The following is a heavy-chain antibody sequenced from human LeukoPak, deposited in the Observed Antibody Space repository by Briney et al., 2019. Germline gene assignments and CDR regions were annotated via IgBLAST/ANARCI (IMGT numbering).Heavy chain of an antibody. CDR2: INPNSGGT. J-gene: IGHJ6*04. D-gene: IGHD3-10*01. CDR3: ARYGFGKLSSYGMDV. CDR1: GYTFTGYY. V-gene: IGHV1-2*04. Sequence: ASVKVSCKASGYTFTGYYMHWVRRAPGQGLEWMGWINPNSGGTNYAQKFQGWVTMTRDTSISTAYMELSRLRSDDTAVYYCARYGFGKLSSYGMDVWGKGTTVTVSS.